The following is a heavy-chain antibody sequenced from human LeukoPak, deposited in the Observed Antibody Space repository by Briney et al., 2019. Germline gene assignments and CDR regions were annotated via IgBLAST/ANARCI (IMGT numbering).Heavy chain of an antibody. V-gene: IGHV3-7*04. D-gene: IGHD3-16*01. CDR1: GFTFSSYA. Sequence: GRSLRLSCAASGFTFSSYAMHWVRQAPGKGLEWVANINKDGSEKNYVDSVKGRFSISRDNAKNSLYLQMNSLRGEDTAVYYCVRGGGNFDFWGQGILVTASS. J-gene: IGHJ4*02. CDR2: INKDGSEK. CDR3: VRGGGNFDF.